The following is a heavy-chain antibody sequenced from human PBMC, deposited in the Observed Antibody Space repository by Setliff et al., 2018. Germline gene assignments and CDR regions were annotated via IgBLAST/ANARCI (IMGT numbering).Heavy chain of an antibody. Sequence: SVKVSCKASGGTFNTYGITWVRQAPAQGLEWMGGIIPGLGILDYAQKFQDRVTITADRSTSTAYMELSSLRSEDTAVYYCAGGQPLVRKYYYYMDVWGKGTTVTVSS. V-gene: IGHV1-69*10. CDR2: IIPGLGIL. CDR1: GGTFNTYG. CDR3: AGGQPLVRKYYYYMDV. J-gene: IGHJ6*03. D-gene: IGHD3-10*01.